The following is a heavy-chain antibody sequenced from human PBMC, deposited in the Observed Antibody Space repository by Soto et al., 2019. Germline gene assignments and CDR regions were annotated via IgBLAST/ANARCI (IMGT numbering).Heavy chain of an antibody. D-gene: IGHD2-15*01. CDR2: IIPILGIA. J-gene: IGHJ3*02. V-gene: IGHV1-69*02. CDR3: AVVELPAFAFDI. Sequence: QVQLVQSGAEVKKPGSSVKVSCKASGGTFSSYTISWVRQAPGQGLEWMGRIIPILGIANYAQKFQGRVTITADKSASTAYMELSSLRSEDTAVYYCAVVELPAFAFDIWGQGTMVTVSS. CDR1: GGTFSSYT.